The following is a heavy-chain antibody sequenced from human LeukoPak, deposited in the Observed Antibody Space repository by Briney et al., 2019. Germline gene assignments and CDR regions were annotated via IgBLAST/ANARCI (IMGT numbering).Heavy chain of an antibody. CDR3: ATQRGSYRWGTDFDY. J-gene: IGHJ4*02. Sequence: ASVKVSCKASGYTFTGYYMHWVRRAPGQGLEWMGWINPNSGGTNYAQKFQGRVTMTRDTSISTAYMELSRLRSDDTAVYYCATQRGSYRWGTDFDYWGQGTLVTVSS. CDR2: INPNSGGT. CDR1: GYTFTGYY. D-gene: IGHD3-16*01. V-gene: IGHV1-2*02.